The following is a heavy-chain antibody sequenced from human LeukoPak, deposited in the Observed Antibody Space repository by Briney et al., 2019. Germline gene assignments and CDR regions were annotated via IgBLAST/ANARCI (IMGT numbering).Heavy chain of an antibody. CDR2: INPNSGGT. V-gene: IGHV1-2*02. CDR3: ARDTYYYGSGSYRLDY. CDR1: GYTFTGYY. D-gene: IGHD3-10*01. J-gene: IGHJ4*02. Sequence: GASVKVSCKASGYTFTGYYMHWVRQAPGQGLEWMGWINPNSGGTNYAQKFQGRVTMIRDTSISTAYMELSRLRSDDTAVYYCARDTYYYGSGSYRLDYWGQGTLVTVSS.